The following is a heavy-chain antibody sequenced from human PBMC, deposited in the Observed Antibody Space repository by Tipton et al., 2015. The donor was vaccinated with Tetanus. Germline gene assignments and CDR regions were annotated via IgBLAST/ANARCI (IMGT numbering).Heavy chain of an antibody. CDR1: GGSISSGGYY. CDR3: ARDPAVLRFWEWLPDWYFAL. D-gene: IGHD3-3*01. CDR2: IYHSGST. V-gene: IGHV4-31*03. J-gene: IGHJ2*01. Sequence: TLSLTCTVSGGSISSGGYYWTWIRQHPGKGLEWIGNIYHSGSTYYNPSLKSRVTISVDTSKNQFSLKLSSVTAADTAVYYCARDPAVLRFWEWLPDWYFALWGRGTLVTVSS.